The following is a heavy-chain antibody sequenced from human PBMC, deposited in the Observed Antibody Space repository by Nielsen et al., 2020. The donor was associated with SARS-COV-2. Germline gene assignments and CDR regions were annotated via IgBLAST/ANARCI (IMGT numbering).Heavy chain of an antibody. J-gene: IGHJ5*02. V-gene: IGHV4-4*02. CDR3: ARSIVGATSWFDP. Sequence: SETLSLTCAVSGGSISSSNWWSWVRQPPGKGLEWIGEIYHSGSTYYNPSLKSRVTISVDTSKNQFSLKLSSVTAADTAVYYCARSIVGATSWFDPWGQGTLVTVSS. D-gene: IGHD1-26*01. CDR1: GGSISSSNW. CDR2: IYHSGST.